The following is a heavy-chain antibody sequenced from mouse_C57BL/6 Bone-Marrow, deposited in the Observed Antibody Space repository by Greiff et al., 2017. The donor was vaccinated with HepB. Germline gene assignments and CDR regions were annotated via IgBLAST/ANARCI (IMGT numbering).Heavy chain of an antibody. CDR3: ATERDYAMDY. V-gene: IGHV1-50*01. J-gene: IGHJ4*01. CDR1: GYTFTSYW. Sequence: QVQLQQPGAELVKPGASVKLSCKASGYTFTSYWMQWVKQRPGQGLEWIGEIDPSDSYTNYNQKFKGKATLTVDTSSSTAYMQLSSLTSEDSAVYYCATERDYAMDYWGQGTSVTVSS. CDR2: IDPSDSYT.